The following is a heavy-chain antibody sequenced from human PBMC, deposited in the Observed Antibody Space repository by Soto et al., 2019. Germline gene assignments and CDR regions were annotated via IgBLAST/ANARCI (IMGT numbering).Heavy chain of an antibody. Sequence: GGSLRLSCAASGFTFSSYGMHWVRQAPGKGLEWVAVISYDGSNKYYAGSVKGRFTISRDNSKNTLYLQMNSLRAEDTAVYYCAKDEAAAGTGYYYYGMDVWGQGTTVTVSS. CDR1: GFTFSSYG. D-gene: IGHD6-13*01. V-gene: IGHV3-30*18. CDR3: AKDEAAAGTGYYYYGMDV. J-gene: IGHJ6*02. CDR2: ISYDGSNK.